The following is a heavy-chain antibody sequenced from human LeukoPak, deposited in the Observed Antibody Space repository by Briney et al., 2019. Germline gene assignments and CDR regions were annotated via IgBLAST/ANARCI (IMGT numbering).Heavy chain of an antibody. CDR2: VYHSGST. Sequence: SGTLSLTCAVSGGSISSSNWWSWVRQPPGKGLEWIGEVYHSGSTNYNPSLKSRVTISVDTSKNQFSLKLSSVTAADTAVYYCARETVAGSLDYWGQGTLVTVSS. J-gene: IGHJ4*02. D-gene: IGHD4-23*01. V-gene: IGHV4-4*02. CDR1: GGSISSSNW. CDR3: ARETVAGSLDY.